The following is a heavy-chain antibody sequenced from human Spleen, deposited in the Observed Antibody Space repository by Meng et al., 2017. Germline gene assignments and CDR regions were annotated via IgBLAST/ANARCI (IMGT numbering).Heavy chain of an antibody. CDR3: ARDLGWVLFDF. J-gene: IGHJ4*02. CDR1: GFTFSSYE. V-gene: IGHV3-48*03. D-gene: IGHD2-8*02. Sequence: GESLKISCAASGFTFSSYEMNWVRQAPGKGLVWVSYISSSGSTIYYADSVKGRFTISRDNAKNTLYLQMNSLRAGDTAVYYCARDLGWVLFDFWGQGALVTVSS. CDR2: ISSSGSTI.